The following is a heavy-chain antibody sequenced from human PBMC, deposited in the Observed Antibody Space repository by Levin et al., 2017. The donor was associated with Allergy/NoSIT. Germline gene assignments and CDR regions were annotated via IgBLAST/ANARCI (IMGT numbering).Heavy chain of an antibody. Sequence: SETLSLTCAVSGYSISSGYYWGWIRQPPGKGLEWIGSIYHSGSTYYNPSLKSRVTISVDTSKNQFSLKLSSVTAADTAVYYCASHGALAYCGGDCYSGSDYWYFDLWGRGTLVTVSS. D-gene: IGHD2-21*02. CDR2: IYHSGST. V-gene: IGHV4-38-2*01. J-gene: IGHJ2*01. CDR3: ASHGALAYCGGDCYSGSDYWYFDL. CDR1: GYSISSGYY.